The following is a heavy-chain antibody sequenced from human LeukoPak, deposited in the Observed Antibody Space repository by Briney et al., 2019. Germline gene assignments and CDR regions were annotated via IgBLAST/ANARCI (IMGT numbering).Heavy chain of an antibody. CDR1: GGSISSYY. D-gene: IGHD4-11*01. CDR3: ARYRGKTTVSSLDWFDP. Sequence: SETLSRTCTVSGGSISSYYWSWIRQPPGKGLEWIGYIYYSGSTKYNPSLKSRVTISVDTSKNQFSLKLSSVTAADTAVYYCARYRGKTTVSSLDWFDPWGQGTLVTVSS. V-gene: IGHV4-59*01. CDR2: IYYSGST. J-gene: IGHJ5*02.